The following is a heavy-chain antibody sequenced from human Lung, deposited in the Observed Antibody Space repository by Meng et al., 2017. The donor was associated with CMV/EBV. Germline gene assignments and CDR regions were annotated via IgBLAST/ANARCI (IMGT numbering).Heavy chain of an antibody. Sequence: ASXXVSCKASGYTFTAHYFHWERQAPGQGLEWMGWIHPHRGDTNYAQQFQGRVTLTRDTSINTGYMKLTRLTSDATAVYYCARDNNWGPDYWGQGTLVTVSS. CDR3: ARDNNWGPDY. CDR1: GYTFTAHY. J-gene: IGHJ4*02. V-gene: IGHV1-2*02. D-gene: IGHD7-27*01. CDR2: IHPHRGDT.